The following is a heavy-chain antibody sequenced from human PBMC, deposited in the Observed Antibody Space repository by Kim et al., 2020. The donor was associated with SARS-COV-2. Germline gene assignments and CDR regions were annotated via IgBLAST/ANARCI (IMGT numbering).Heavy chain of an antibody. CDR3: SRRWTYGAYFDL. CDR2: IHSSGYT. CDR1: GGSINGFF. D-gene: IGHD3-16*01. Sequence: SETLSLTCTGSGGSINGFFWSWIRQPPGKGLEWIGYIHSSGYTHYNPSLSSRVSLSVDTSKNRISFNLTSVTAADTAMYFCSRRWTYGAYFDLWVQGT. J-gene: IGHJ4*02. V-gene: IGHV4-59*08.